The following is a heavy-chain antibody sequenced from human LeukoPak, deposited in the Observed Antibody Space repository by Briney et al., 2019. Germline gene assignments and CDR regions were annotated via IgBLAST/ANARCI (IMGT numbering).Heavy chain of an antibody. CDR1: GFXFSSYA. Sequence: PGRSLRLSCAASGFXFSSYAIHWVRQAPGKGLEWVAVIPYDGSNKYYADSVKGRFTISRDNSKNTLCLQMNSLRAEDTAAYYCARPVAGHTYGHFDYWGQGALVTVSS. CDR3: ARPVAGHTYGHFDY. J-gene: IGHJ4*02. V-gene: IGHV3-30-3*01. D-gene: IGHD5-18*01. CDR2: IPYDGSNK.